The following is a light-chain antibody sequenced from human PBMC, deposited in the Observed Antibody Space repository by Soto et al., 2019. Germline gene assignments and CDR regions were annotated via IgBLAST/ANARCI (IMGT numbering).Light chain of an antibody. CDR1: QGIRND. Sequence: QRTQCPSSLSESVGDRVTITCRASQGIRNDLGWYQQKPGKAPKLLIYAASSLQSGVPSRFSGSGSGTDFTLTISSLQPEDFATYYCLQDYNYPLTFGGGTKVDIK. CDR2: AAS. CDR3: LQDYNYPLT. V-gene: IGKV1-6*01. J-gene: IGKJ4*01.